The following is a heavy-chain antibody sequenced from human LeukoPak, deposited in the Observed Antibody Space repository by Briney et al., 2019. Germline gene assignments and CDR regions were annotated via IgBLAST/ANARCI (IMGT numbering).Heavy chain of an antibody. CDR2: ISYDGSYK. CDR1: GFTFSGYG. Sequence: GGSLRLSCAASGFTFSGYGMHWDRQAPGKGLEWVAVISYDGSYKYYADSVQGRFTISRDNSKNTLYLQMNSLRPDDTAVYYCAKWDFDYWGQGTLVTVSS. CDR3: AKWDFDY. V-gene: IGHV3-30*18. J-gene: IGHJ4*02.